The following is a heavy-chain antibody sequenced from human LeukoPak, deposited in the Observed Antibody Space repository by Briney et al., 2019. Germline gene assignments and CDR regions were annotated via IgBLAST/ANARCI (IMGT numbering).Heavy chain of an antibody. D-gene: IGHD5-24*01. CDR2: IYYSGST. CDR1: GGSISSYY. Sequence: SETLSLTCTVSGGSISSYYWSWIRQPPGKGPEWIGYIYYSGSTNYNPSLKSRVTISVDTSKNQFSLKLSSVTAAGTAVYYCASSTKPTWLQLWYYFDYWGQGTLVTVSS. CDR3: ASSTKPTWLQLWYYFDY. V-gene: IGHV4-59*01. J-gene: IGHJ4*02.